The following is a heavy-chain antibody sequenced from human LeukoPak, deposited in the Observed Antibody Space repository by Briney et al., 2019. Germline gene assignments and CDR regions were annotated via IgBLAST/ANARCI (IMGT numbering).Heavy chain of an antibody. J-gene: IGHJ5*02. CDR2: INPNSGGT. CDR3: ARGNPKTFDSSWYGGDWFDP. V-gene: IGHV1-2*02. D-gene: IGHD6-13*01. Sequence: ASVKVSCKASGYTFTGYYMHWVRQAPGQGLEWMGWINPNSGGTNYAQKFQGRVTMTRDTSISTAYMELSRLRSDDTAVYYCARGNPKTFDSSWYGGDWFDPWAREPWSPSPQ. CDR1: GYTFTGYY.